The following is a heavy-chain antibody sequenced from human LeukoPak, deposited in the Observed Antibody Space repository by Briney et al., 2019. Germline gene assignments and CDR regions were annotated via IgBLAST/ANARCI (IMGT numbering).Heavy chain of an antibody. CDR1: GFTFGDYA. CDR2: ISGSGGNT. Sequence: GGSLRLSCTASGFTFGDYAMSWVRQAPGKGLEWVSGISGSGGNTYYADSVKGRFTISRDNSKNTLYLQMNSLRAEDTAVYYCAKASAISSGAFDYWGQGTLVTVSS. J-gene: IGHJ4*02. V-gene: IGHV3-23*01. D-gene: IGHD3-10*01. CDR3: AKASAISSGAFDY.